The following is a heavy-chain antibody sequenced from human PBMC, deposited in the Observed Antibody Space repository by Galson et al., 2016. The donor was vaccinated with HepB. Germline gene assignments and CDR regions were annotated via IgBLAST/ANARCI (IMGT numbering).Heavy chain of an antibody. Sequence: SETLSLTCNVYGGSFSGYSWTWIRQPPGKGLEWIGEVSHSGGTNCNPSLKSRVTISVDTSKNQCSLNISSVTAADTAVYYCARGMYAARGWFDPWGQGTLVAVSS. J-gene: IGHJ5*02. D-gene: IGHD6-6*01. CDR2: VSHSGGT. V-gene: IGHV4-34*01. CDR3: ARGMYAARGWFDP. CDR1: GGSFSGYS.